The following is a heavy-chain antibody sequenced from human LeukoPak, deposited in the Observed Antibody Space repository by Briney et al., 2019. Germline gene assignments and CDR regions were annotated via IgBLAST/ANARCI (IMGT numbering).Heavy chain of an antibody. CDR3: ARVLYLYGSSSARFDY. J-gene: IGHJ4*02. CDR1: GFAFSSQA. Sequence: GGSLRLSCAASGFAFSSQAMGWGRQAPGKGLEWVSVIRDSGDTTYYADSVKGRFTISRDNAKNSLYLQTNSLRAEDTAVYYCARVLYLYGSSSARFDYWGQGTLVTVSS. D-gene: IGHD6-6*01. V-gene: IGHV3-23*01. CDR2: IRDSGDTT.